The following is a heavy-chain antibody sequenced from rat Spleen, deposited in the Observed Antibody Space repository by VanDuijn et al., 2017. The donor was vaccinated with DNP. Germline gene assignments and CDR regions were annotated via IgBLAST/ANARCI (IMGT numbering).Heavy chain of an antibody. J-gene: IGHJ4*01. V-gene: IGHV5S13*01. CDR1: GFIFSNYG. D-gene: IGHD1-12*01. Sequence: EVQLVESGGGLVQPGRSLKLSCAASGFIFSNYGMAWVRQTPTKGLEWVASISTGGGNTYYRDSVKGRFSISRDNAKSTLYLQVNSLRSEDTATYYCTRHRTIMPYYYAMDAWGQGVAVTVSS. CDR3: TRHRTIMPYYYAMDA. CDR2: ISTGGGNT.